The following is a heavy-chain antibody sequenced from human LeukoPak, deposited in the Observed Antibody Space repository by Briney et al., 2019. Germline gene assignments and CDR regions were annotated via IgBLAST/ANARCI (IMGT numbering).Heavy chain of an antibody. CDR1: GFIFSSSS. V-gene: IGHV3-23*01. CDR2: ISGSGGST. J-gene: IGHJ4*02. D-gene: IGHD3-22*01. CDR3: AKDSNYYDSSGYYPILD. Sequence: PGGSLRLSCAASGFIFSSSSMNWVRQAPGKGLEWVSAISGSGGSTYYADSVKGRFTISRDNSKNTLYLQMNSLRAEDTAVYYCAKDSNYYDSSGYYPILDWGQGTLVTVSS.